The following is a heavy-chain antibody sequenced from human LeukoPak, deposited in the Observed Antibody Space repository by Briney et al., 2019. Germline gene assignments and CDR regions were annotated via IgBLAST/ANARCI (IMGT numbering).Heavy chain of an antibody. J-gene: IGHJ4*02. V-gene: IGHV5-51*01. Sequence: GESLKISCKGSGYSFTSYWIGLVRQMPGKGLEWMGTIYPGDSDTRYSPSFQGQVTISVDKSISTAYLQWSSLKASDTAMYYCAKRYSAYDYFDYWGQGTLVTVSS. CDR2: IYPGDSDT. CDR1: GYSFTSYW. D-gene: IGHD5-12*01. CDR3: AKRYSAYDYFDY.